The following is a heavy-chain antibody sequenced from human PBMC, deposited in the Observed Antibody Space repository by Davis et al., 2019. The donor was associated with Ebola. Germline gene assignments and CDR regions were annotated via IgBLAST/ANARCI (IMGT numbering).Heavy chain of an antibody. CDR2: IIPVVDTK. CDR1: GYSFTTYG. V-gene: IGHV1-69*04. J-gene: IGHJ5*02. Sequence: AASVKVSCKASGYSFTTYGMNWVRQAPGQGLEWMGRIIPVVDTKDYAQKFQGRVTLTADKATNTAYMELSGLRFDDTAVYYCARGKWFDPWGQGTLVSVTS. CDR3: ARGKWFDP.